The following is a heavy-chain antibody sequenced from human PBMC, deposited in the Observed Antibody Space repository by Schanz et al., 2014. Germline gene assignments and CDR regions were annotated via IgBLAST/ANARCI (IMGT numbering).Heavy chain of an antibody. V-gene: IGHV3-7*01. J-gene: IGHJ4*02. CDR2: MNQDGSVK. CDR3: ARDKGGLIPFDY. Sequence: LQLVESGGGVVQPGRSLRLSCAASGFTFSNFAIHWVRQAPGKGLEWVANMNQDGSVKNYVDSVKGRFTISRDNAKNSLYLQMNSLRAEDTAVYYCARDKGGLIPFDYWGQGTLVAVSS. D-gene: IGHD2-15*01. CDR1: GFTFSNFA.